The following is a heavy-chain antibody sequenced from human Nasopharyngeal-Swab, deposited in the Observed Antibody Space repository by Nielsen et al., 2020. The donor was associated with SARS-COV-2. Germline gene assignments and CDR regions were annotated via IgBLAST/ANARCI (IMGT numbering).Heavy chain of an antibody. CDR3: AKGGYSGYDPLGMDV. V-gene: IGHV3-30*18. CDR2: ISYDGSNK. J-gene: IGHJ6*02. D-gene: IGHD5-12*01. Sequence: WIRQPPGKGLEWVAVISYDGSNKYYADSVKGRFTISRDNSKNTLYLQMNSLRAEDTAVYYCAKGGYSGYDPLGMDVRGQGTTVTVSS.